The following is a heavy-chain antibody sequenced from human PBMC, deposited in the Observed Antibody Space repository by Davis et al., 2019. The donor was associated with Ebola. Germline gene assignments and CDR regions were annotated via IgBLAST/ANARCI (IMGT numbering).Heavy chain of an antibody. CDR3: ARDGSYRSGYYFDY. CDR2: IYHSGST. Sequence: MPSETLSLTCTVSGGSISSYYWSWIRQPPGKGLEWIGEIYHSGSTNYNPSLKSRVTISVDKSKNQFSLKLSSVTAADTAVYYCARDGSYRSGYYFDYWGQGTLVTVSS. CDR1: GGSISSYY. V-gene: IGHV4-59*12. J-gene: IGHJ4*02. D-gene: IGHD1-26*01.